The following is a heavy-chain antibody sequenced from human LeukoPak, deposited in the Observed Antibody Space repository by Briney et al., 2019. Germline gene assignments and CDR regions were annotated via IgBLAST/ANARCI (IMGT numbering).Heavy chain of an antibody. CDR3: ARTVSSLNFDY. CDR2: IYYSGST. D-gene: IGHD4-17*01. J-gene: IGHJ4*02. Sequence: SETLSLTCTVSGGSISSGSYYWSWIRQPAGKGLEWIGYIYYSGSTNYNPSLKSRVTISVDTSKNQFSLKLSSVTAADTAVYYCARTVSSLNFDYWGQGTLVTVSS. V-gene: IGHV4-61*10. CDR1: GGSISSGSYY.